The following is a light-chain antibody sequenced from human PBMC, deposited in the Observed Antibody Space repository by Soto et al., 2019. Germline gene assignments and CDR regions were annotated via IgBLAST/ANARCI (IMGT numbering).Light chain of an antibody. CDR3: QQRSNWPRFT. CDR2: DAS. J-gene: IGKJ3*01. CDR1: QSIRTA. Sequence: EIVLTQSPATLSLSPGERATLSCRASQSIRTALAWYQQKPGQSPRLLIHDASNRATGIPARFSGSGSGTDFTLTISRLEPEDFAIYYCQQRSNWPRFTFGPGTKVDIK. V-gene: IGKV3-11*01.